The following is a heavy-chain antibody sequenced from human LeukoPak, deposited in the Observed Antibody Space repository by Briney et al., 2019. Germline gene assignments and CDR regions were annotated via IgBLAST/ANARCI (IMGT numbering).Heavy chain of an antibody. CDR2: IYSTGST. D-gene: IGHD6-13*01. CDR3: ARQIASAGTAGFDF. Sequence: SETLSLTCTVSGGSISSYYWSWIRQPAGKGLEWIGRIYSTGSTNYNPSLKSRVTMSGDTSKNQFSLRLRSVTAADTAVYYCARQIASAGTAGFDFWGQGALVTVSS. CDR1: GGSISSYY. V-gene: IGHV4-4*07. J-gene: IGHJ4*02.